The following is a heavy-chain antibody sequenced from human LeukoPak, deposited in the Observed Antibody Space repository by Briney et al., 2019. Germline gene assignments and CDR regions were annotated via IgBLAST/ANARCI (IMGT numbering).Heavy chain of an antibody. CDR2: MWYDGSRE. CDR3: ARDLSFGSLDF. CDR1: GFILSIHG. Sequence: GGSLRLSCAASGFILSIHGMHWVRQAPGKGLEWVAGMWYDGSREDYADSVKGRFTISRDMSKNTLNLQMNSLRVEDTAMFYCARDLSFGSLDFRGQGTLVTVSS. J-gene: IGHJ4*02. V-gene: IGHV3-33*01. D-gene: IGHD1-26*01.